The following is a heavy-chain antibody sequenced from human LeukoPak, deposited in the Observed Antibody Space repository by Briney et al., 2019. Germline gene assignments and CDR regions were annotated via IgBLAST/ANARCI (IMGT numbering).Heavy chain of an antibody. CDR3: ARDSGSYYYGY. CDR1: GGTFSSYA. J-gene: IGHJ4*02. Sequence: SVKVSCKASGGTFSSYAISWVRQAPGQGLEWMGRIIPILGIANYAQKFQGRVTITADKSTSTAYMELSSLRSEDTAVYYCARDSGSYYYGYWGQGTLVTVSS. CDR2: IIPILGIA. D-gene: IGHD1-26*01. V-gene: IGHV1-69*04.